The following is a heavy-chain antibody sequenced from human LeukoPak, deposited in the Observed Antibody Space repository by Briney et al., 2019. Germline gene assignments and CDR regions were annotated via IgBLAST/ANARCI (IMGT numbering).Heavy chain of an antibody. V-gene: IGHV4-59*01. D-gene: IGHD4-17*01. J-gene: IGHJ5*02. CDR3: ARVFRGAVTSNWFDP. Sequence: PSETLSLTCTVSGGSINGYYWTWIRQPPGKGLEWIGYISDSGSTNSNPSLKSRVTMSVASSNTEFSLRLNSVTAADTAVYYCARVFRGAVTSNWFDPWGQGTLVTVSS. CDR2: ISDSGST. CDR1: GGSINGYY.